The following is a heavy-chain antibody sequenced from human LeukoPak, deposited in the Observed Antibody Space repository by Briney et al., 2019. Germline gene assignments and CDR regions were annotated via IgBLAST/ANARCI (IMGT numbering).Heavy chain of an antibody. Sequence: SETLSLTGTVSGGSISSYYWSWIRQPPGKGLEWIGYIYTSGSTNYNPSLKSRVTISVDTSKNQISLKLSSVTAADTAVYYCARQVVAATPNWFDPWGQGTLVTVSS. CDR2: IYTSGST. J-gene: IGHJ5*02. CDR1: GGSISSYY. D-gene: IGHD2-15*01. CDR3: ARQVVAATPNWFDP. V-gene: IGHV4-4*09.